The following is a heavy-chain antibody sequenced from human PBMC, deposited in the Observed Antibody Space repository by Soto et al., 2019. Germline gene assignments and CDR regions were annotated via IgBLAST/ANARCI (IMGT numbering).Heavy chain of an antibody. D-gene: IGHD3-16*01. J-gene: IGHJ4*02. CDR3: ARDRLGRDYYDD. V-gene: IGHV3-53*01. CDR2: IYTGGST. CDR1: GFNVTSST. Sequence: PVGSLRLSCTASGFNVTSSTMTWVRQAPGKGLEWVALIYTGGSTFHADSVKGRFTIPRDNIKNILYLQMNSLRAEDTAIYYCARDRLGRDYYDDWGQGTLVTVSS.